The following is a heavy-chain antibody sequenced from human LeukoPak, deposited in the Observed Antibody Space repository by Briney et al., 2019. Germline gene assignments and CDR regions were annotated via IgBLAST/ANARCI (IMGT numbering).Heavy chain of an antibody. CDR3: AREAYDSSGYYSDY. CDR1: GGSISSSNW. Sequence: PSGTLSLTCAVSGGSISSSNWWSRVRQPPGKGLEWIGEIYHSGNTNYNPSLKSRVTISVDKSKNQFSLKLSSVTAADTAVYFCAREAYDSSGYYSDYWGQGTLVTVSS. CDR2: IYHSGNT. J-gene: IGHJ4*02. V-gene: IGHV4-4*02. D-gene: IGHD3-22*01.